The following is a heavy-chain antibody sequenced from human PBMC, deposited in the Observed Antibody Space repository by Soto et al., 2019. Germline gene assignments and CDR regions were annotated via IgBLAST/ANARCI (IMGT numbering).Heavy chain of an antibody. Sequence: GESQKISCRGSGDNFASYGIGWVRQMPGKGLEWMGIIYPGDSDTKYSPSFEGQVTISADKSISTAYLQWSSLKASDTAVYYCARRAVAIRGLVGVGYCFYMDVWGKGTTVTVSS. D-gene: IGHD3-10*01. CDR3: ARRAVAIRGLVGVGYCFYMDV. CDR1: GDNFASYG. V-gene: IGHV5-51*01. J-gene: IGHJ6*03. CDR2: IYPGDSDT.